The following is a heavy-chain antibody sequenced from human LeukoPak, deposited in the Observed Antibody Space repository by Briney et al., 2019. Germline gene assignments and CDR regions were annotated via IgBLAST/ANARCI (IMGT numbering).Heavy chain of an antibody. V-gene: IGHV4-59*08. CDR2: MYYSGSS. CDR1: GGSISSFY. Sequence: ASETLSLTCTVSGGSISSFYWSWIRQPPGKGLEWIGYMYYSGSSNYNPSLKSRVTISGDTSKNQVSLKLSSVTAADTAVYYCARGFPAELLDYWGQGTLVTVSS. D-gene: IGHD4-23*01. CDR3: ARGFPAELLDY. J-gene: IGHJ4*02.